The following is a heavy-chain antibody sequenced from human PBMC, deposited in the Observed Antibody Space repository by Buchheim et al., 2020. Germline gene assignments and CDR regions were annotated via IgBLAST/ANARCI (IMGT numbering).Heavy chain of an antibody. Sequence: EVHLVESGGGLVQPGGSLRISCAASGFSFNSYEMNWVRQAPGKGLEWLSYIGSGGITIYYAESVKGRFTISRDNAKNSLYLQMNSLRVDDTAVYYCARGVVECTGGTCYPSTLVLDSWGQGT. CDR2: IGSGGITI. J-gene: IGHJ4*02. CDR1: GFSFNSYE. CDR3: ARGVVECTGGTCYPSTLVLDS. D-gene: IGHD2-15*01. V-gene: IGHV3-48*03.